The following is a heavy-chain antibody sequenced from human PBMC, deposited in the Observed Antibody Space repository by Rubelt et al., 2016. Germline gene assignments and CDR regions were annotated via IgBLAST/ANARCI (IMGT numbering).Heavy chain of an antibody. CDR1: GFTFSSYA. Sequence: QVQLVESGGGVVQPGRSLRLSCAASGFTFSSYAMHWVRQAPGKGLEWVAVISYDGSNKYYADSVKGRFTISRDNSKNTLYLQMNSLRAEDTAVYYCARVMITFGGVIEVGWFDPWGQGTLVTVSS. CDR2: ISYDGSNK. D-gene: IGHD3-16*02. J-gene: IGHJ5*02. V-gene: IGHV3-30*04. CDR3: ARVMITFGGVIEVGWFDP.